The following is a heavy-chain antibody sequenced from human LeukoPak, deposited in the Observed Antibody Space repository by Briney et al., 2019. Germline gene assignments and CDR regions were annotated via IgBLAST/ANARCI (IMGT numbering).Heavy chain of an antibody. Sequence: PSETLSLTCTVSGGSISSGDYYWSWIRQPPGKGLEWIGYIYYSGSTYYNPSLKSRVTISVDTSKNQFSLKLSSVTAADTAVYYCARDNNWNDLPRGGVAFDIWGQGTMVTASS. CDR3: ARDNNWNDLPRGGVAFDI. J-gene: IGHJ3*02. D-gene: IGHD1-1*01. CDR1: GGSISSGDYY. V-gene: IGHV4-30-4*08. CDR2: IYYSGST.